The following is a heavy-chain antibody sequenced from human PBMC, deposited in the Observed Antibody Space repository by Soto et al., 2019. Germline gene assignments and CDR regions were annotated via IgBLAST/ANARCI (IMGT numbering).Heavy chain of an antibody. CDR2: ISSSSSYI. D-gene: IGHD6-19*01. V-gene: IGHV3-21*01. CDR3: AEERWLRAY. CDR1: GFTFSNYI. J-gene: IGHJ4*02. Sequence: EVQLVESGGGLVKPGGSLRLSCAASGFTFSNYIMTWVRQAPGQGLEWVSSISSSSSYIFYADSVKGRFTIFRDNAKNSLDLQMKSLRAEDTAVYYGAEERWLRAYWGQGTLVTVSS.